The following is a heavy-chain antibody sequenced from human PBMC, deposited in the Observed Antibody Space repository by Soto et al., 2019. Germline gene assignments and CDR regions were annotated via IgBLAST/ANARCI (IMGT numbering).Heavy chain of an antibody. D-gene: IGHD4-17*01. CDR3: ARATLVDYGDYPLFDY. CDR1: GGTFSSYA. V-gene: IGHV1-69*13. J-gene: IGHJ4*02. CDR2: IIPIFGTA. Sequence: RASVKVSCKASGGTFSSYAISWVRQAPGQGLEWMGGIIPIFGTANYAQKFQGRVTITADESTSTAYMELSSLRSEDTAVYYRARATLVDYGDYPLFDYWGQGTLVTVSS.